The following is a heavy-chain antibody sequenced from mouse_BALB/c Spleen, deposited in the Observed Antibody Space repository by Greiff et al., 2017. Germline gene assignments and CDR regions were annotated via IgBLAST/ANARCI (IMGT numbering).Heavy chain of an antibody. CDR2: INPSSGYT. CDR1: GYTFTSYT. CDR3: ARITEGNFDY. V-gene: IGHV1-4*02. Sequence: QVQLQQSAAELARPGASVKMSCKASGYTFTSYTMHWVKQRPGQGLEWIGYINPSSGYTEYNQKFKDKTTLTADKSSSTAYMQLSSLTSEDSAVYYCARITEGNFDYWGQGTTLTVSS. D-gene: IGHD2-4*01. J-gene: IGHJ2*01.